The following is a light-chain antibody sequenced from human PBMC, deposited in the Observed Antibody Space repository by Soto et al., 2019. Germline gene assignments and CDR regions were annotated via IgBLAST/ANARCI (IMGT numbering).Light chain of an antibody. CDR2: GVS. Sequence: ELVLTQSPGTLSLSPGEKATLSCRASQSVGDTFLSWYQQKPGLAPRLLIYGVSNTATGIPDRFCGSGSGSDFILTNSRLEPEDFAFYYCGQCVSSPPRTFGQGPGVEIK. J-gene: IGKJ1*01. CDR1: QSVGDTF. V-gene: IGKV3-20*01. CDR3: GQCVSSPPRT.